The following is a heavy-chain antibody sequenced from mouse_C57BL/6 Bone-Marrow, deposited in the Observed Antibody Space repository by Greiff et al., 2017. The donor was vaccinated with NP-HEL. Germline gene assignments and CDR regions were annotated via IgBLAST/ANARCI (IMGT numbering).Heavy chain of an antibody. CDR3: ARPNSTVVATSTRYFDV. Sequence: VQLQQSGPELVKPGASVKISCKASGYSFTDYNMNWVKQSNGKSLEWIGVINPNYGTTSYNQKFKGKATLTVDQSSSTAYMQLNSLTSEDSAVYYCARPNSTVVATSTRYFDVWGTGTTVTVSS. CDR1: GYSFTDYN. CDR2: INPNYGTT. V-gene: IGHV1-39*01. J-gene: IGHJ1*03. D-gene: IGHD1-1*01.